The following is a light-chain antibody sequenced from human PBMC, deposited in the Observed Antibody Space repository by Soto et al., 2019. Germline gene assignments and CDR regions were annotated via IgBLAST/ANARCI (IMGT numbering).Light chain of an antibody. CDR3: QKYSSVPV. CDR2: AAS. CDR1: QDIRSF. V-gene: IGKV1-27*01. Sequence: DIQMTQSPTSLSASVGDKGTITCRASQDIRSFVAWYQQKPGKAPKLLIYAASTLQSGVPSRFSGSGSGTDFTLTINSLQPEDLATYSCQKYSSVPVFGPGTKVEIK. J-gene: IGKJ3*01.